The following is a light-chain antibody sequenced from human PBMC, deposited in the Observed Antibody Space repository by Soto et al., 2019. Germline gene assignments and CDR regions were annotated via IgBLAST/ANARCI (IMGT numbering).Light chain of an antibody. V-gene: IGLV2-11*01. J-gene: IGLJ3*02. CDR3: SSYAGTSLWV. Sequence: QSALTQPRSVSGSPGQSVTISCTGTSSDVGGYNYVSWYQQHPGKAPKLVIYDVSKRPSGVPDRFSGSKSGNTAFLTISGLQAEDEADYYCSSYAGTSLWVFGGGTKVTVL. CDR1: SSDVGGYNY. CDR2: DVS.